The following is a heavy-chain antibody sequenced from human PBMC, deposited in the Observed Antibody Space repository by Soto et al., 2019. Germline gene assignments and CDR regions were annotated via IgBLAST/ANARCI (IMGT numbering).Heavy chain of an antibody. V-gene: IGHV5-10-1*01. D-gene: IGHD3-22*01. J-gene: IGHJ4*02. CDR1: GYSFISYW. CDR3: ARRDHFYIISGYYCGFDY. Sequence: GESLKISCKGSGYSFISYWITWVRQVPGKGLEWMGTIDPSDSETNYSPSFQGHVTISADKSINTAYLQWSSLQASDTAIYYCARRDHFYIISGYYCGFDYCCPRTLVTGS. CDR2: IDPSDSET.